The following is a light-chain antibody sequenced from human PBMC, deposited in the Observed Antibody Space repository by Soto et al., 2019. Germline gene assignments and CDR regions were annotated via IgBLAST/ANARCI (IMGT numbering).Light chain of an antibody. CDR1: QGISNY. J-gene: IGKJ1*01. Sequence: TQSPSSLSGSVGDRVTITCRASQGISNYLAWYQQKPGQAPRLLIYGASSRATGIPDRFSGSGSGTDFTLTISRLEAEDFAVYYCQQYGRSPTFGQGTKVDIK. CDR2: GAS. CDR3: QQYGRSPT. V-gene: IGKV3-20*01.